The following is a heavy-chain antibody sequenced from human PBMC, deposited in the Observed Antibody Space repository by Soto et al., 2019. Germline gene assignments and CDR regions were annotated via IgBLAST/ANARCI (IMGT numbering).Heavy chain of an antibody. CDR1: GFTFSDYY. CDR2: INGASSHT. D-gene: IGHD6-19*01. CDR3: ARVGTSGWYRDQFDY. J-gene: IGHJ4*02. Sequence: QVQLVESGGGLVKPGGSLRLSCAASGFTFSDYYLTWIRQAPGKGLEWLSYINGASSHTDYADSVRGRFTISRDNAKNSLFLQINSRRAEDTAVYYCARVGTSGWYRDQFDYWGQGTLVTVSS. V-gene: IGHV3-11*05.